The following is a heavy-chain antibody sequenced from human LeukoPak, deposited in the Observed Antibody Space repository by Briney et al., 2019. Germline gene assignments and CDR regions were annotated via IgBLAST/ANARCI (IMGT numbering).Heavy chain of an antibody. J-gene: IGHJ4*02. V-gene: IGHV3-9*01. Sequence: PGRSLRLSCAASGFTFDDYAMPWVRQAPGKGLEWVSGISWNSGTIGYADSVKGRFTLSRDNAKNSLYLQMNSLRAEDTALYYCAKDKGYDSSGYFDYWGQGTLVTVSS. CDR3: AKDKGYDSSGYFDY. CDR2: ISWNSGTI. CDR1: GFTFDDYA. D-gene: IGHD3-22*01.